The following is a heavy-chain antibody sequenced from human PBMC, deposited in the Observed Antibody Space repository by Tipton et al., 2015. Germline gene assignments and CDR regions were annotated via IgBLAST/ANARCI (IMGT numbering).Heavy chain of an antibody. J-gene: IGHJ4*02. CDR1: GGSITSGAYS. Sequence: TLSLTCTVSGGSITSGAYSWTWIRQPPGKGLEWIGEINHSGSTNYNPSLKSRVTISVDTSKNQFSLRLNSVTAADTAVYYCARFLPGDYGNNWGQGTLVTVSS. D-gene: IGHD4-17*01. CDR3: ARFLPGDYGNN. V-gene: IGHV4-30-2*01. CDR2: INHSGST.